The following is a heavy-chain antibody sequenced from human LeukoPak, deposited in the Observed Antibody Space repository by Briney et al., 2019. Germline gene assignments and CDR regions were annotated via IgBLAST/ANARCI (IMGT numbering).Heavy chain of an antibody. CDR3: ARSLFIVGATRGYFDY. CDR1: GGTFSIYA. J-gene: IGHJ4*02. Sequence: SVKVSCKASGGTFSIYAISWVRQAPGQGLEWMGGIIPIFGTANYAQKFQGRVTITADESTSTAYMELSSLRSEDTAVYYCARSLFIVGATRGYFDYWGQGTLVTVSS. CDR2: IIPIFGTA. V-gene: IGHV1-69*13. D-gene: IGHD1-26*01.